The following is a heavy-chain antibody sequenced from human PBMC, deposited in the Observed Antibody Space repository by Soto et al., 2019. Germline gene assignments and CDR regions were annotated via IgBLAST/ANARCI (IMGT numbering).Heavy chain of an antibody. CDR2: IYYSGST. CDR1: GGSISSFFYY. CDR3: ARGVKDDYIWGSYRYRFDY. J-gene: IGHJ4*02. V-gene: IGHV4-31*03. D-gene: IGHD3-16*02. Sequence: TLSLTCTVSGGSISSFFYYWSWIRQHPGKGLEWIGYIYYSGSTYYNPSLKSRVTISVDTSKNQFSLKLSSVTAADTAVYYCARGVKDDYIWGSYRYRFDYWGQGTLVTVSS.